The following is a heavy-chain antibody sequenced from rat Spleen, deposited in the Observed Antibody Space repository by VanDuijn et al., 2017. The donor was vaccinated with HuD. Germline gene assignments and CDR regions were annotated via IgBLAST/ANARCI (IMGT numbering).Heavy chain of an antibody. J-gene: IGHJ3*01. CDR3: VRPDYPYNWFIY. CDR2: IWGDGST. D-gene: IGHD1-12*01. CDR1: GFSLTSYD. Sequence: QVQLKESGPGLVQPSQTLSLTCTVSGFSLTSYDVHWVRQPPGKGLEWMGGIWGDGSTDYNSALKSRLSISRDTSNNQAFLKITNVDTGDTATYYCVRPDYPYNWFIYWGQGTLVTVSS. V-gene: IGHV2-1*01.